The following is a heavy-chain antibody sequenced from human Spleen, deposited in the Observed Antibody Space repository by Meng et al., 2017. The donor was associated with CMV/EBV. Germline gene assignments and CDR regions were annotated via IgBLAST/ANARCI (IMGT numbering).Heavy chain of an antibody. V-gene: IGHV1-69*05. D-gene: IGHD2/OR15-2a*01. Sequence: SVKVSCKASGGTFSSYAISWVRQAPGQGLEWMGGIIPIFGTANYAQKFQGRVTITTDESTSTAYMELSSLRSEDMAVYYCARGLSAYYYYGMDVWGQGTTVTVSS. CDR3: ARGLSAYYYYGMDV. J-gene: IGHJ6*02. CDR1: GGTFSSYA. CDR2: IIPIFGTA.